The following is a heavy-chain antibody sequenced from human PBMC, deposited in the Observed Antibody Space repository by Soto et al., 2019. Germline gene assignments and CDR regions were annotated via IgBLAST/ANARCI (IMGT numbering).Heavy chain of an antibody. CDR1: GGSMISYY. J-gene: IGHJ6*02. CDR2: IYYSGST. Sequence: SETLSLTCTVSGGSMISYYWSWIRQPPGRGLEWIGSIYYSGSTYYNPSLKSRVTISVDTSKNQFSLKLSSVTAADTAVYYCARDYGDYSYYYGMDVWGQGTTVTVS. V-gene: IGHV4-59*05. CDR3: ARDYGDYSYYYGMDV. D-gene: IGHD4-17*01.